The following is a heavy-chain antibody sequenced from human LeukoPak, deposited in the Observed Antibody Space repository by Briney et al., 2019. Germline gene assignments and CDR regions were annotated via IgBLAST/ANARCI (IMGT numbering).Heavy chain of an antibody. V-gene: IGHV3-48*04. J-gene: IGHJ3*02. D-gene: IGHD3-22*01. CDR3: ARAGRYSYDSSGYYYDAFDM. Sequence: GGSLRLSCAASGFTFSSYSMNWVRQAPGKGLEWVSYISNSSSTIYYADSVKGRFTISRDNAKNSLCLQMNSLRAEDTAVYYCARAGRYSYDSSGYYYDAFDMWGQGTMVTASS. CDR2: ISNSSSTI. CDR1: GFTFSSYS.